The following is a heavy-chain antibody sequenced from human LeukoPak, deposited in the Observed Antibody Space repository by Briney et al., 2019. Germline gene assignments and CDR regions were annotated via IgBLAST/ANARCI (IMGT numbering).Heavy chain of an antibody. CDR3: ARVGARAFDI. D-gene: IGHD3-16*01. CDR2: ISRSGRT. J-gene: IGHJ3*02. Sequence: SETLSLTCTISGYSISSGYYWGWIRQPPGKGLEWIDSISRSGRTYYNPSLKTRISLSVDTSKNQFSLKLSSVTAADTALYYCARVGARAFDIWGQGTLVTVSS. V-gene: IGHV4-38-2*02. CDR1: GYSISSGYY.